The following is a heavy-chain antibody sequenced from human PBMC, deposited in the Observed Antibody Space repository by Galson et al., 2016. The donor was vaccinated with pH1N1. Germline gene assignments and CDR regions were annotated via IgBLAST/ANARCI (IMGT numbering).Heavy chain of an antibody. CDR3: ARSPADPGYSYYYMDV. Sequence: QSGAEVKKPGESLKISCKASGYSFTTSWIGWVRQMPGKGLEWMGIIYPGDSDTRYSPSFQGQVTISADKSISTAYLQWNSLRASDTAMYYCARSPADPGYSYYYMDVWGKGTTVSVSS. D-gene: IGHD2-21*01. CDR2: IYPGDSDT. V-gene: IGHV5-51*03. J-gene: IGHJ6*03. CDR1: GYSFTTSW.